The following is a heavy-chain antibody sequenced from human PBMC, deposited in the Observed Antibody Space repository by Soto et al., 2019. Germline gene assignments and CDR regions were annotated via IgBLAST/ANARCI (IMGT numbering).Heavy chain of an antibody. D-gene: IGHD2-2*01. CDR1: GGTFSSYT. CDR3: ARAPPGVVTAANYYYYYRDF. J-gene: IGHJ6*03. V-gene: IGHV1-69*02. Sequence: QVQLVQSGAEVKKPGSSVKVSCKASGGTFSSYTISWVRQAPGHGLEWMGRIIPILGIAPYAQKVQGRVTITANKSTSTAYMELRSLRSEDTAVYYGARAPPGVVTAANYYYYYRDFWGKGTTVTV. CDR2: IIPILGIA.